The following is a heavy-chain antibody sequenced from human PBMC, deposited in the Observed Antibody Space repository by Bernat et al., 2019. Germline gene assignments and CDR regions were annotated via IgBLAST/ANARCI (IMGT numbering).Heavy chain of an antibody. V-gene: IGHV5-51*01. D-gene: IGHD3-3*01. CDR1: GYSLTSYW. Sequence: EVQLVQSGAEVKKPGESLKISCKGSGYSLTSYWIGWVRQMPGKGLEWMGIIYPGDSDTRYRPSFQGPGTISDDKPTRTTYVQWSSQRASDAAMDYCARLSGGGYYTPLHWGQGNLVNVSS. CDR3: ARLSGGGYYTPLH. CDR2: IYPGDSDT. J-gene: IGHJ4*02.